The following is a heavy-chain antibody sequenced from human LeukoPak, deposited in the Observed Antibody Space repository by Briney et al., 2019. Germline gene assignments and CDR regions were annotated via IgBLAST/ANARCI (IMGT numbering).Heavy chain of an antibody. CDR1: GNSISSGDNY. Sequence: SETLSLTCTVSGNSISSGDNYWSWIRQPAGKGLEWIGRIYTSGSTNYNPSLKSRVTISVDTSKNQFSLKLSSVTAADTALYYCARAGWIHGWFDPWGQGTLVTVSS. D-gene: IGHD6-19*01. J-gene: IGHJ5*02. CDR3: ARAGWIHGWFDP. V-gene: IGHV4-61*02. CDR2: IYTSGST.